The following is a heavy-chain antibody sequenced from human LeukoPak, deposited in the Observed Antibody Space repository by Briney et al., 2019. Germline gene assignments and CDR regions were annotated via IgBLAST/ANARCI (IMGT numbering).Heavy chain of an antibody. CDR2: ISYDGINK. D-gene: IGHD3-10*01. CDR1: GFTFSGYA. J-gene: IGHJ1*01. CDR3: AKLDSVGAVAEYFQH. V-gene: IGHV3-30-3*01. Sequence: GGSLRLSCAASGFTFSGYAMHWVRQAPGKGLEWVALISYDGINKYYADSVKGRFSISRDNSQNTLYLQMNSLRAEDTAVYYCAKLDSVGAVAEYFQHWGQGTLVTVSS.